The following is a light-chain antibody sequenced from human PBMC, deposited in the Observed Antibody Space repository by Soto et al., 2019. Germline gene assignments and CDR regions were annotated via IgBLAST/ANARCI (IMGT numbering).Light chain of an antibody. CDR2: GVS. CDR1: NSDVGGYNY. J-gene: IGLJ3*02. V-gene: IGLV2-11*01. Sequence: QSALTQPRSVSGSPGQSVTISCTGTNSDVGGYNYVSWYQQYPGKAPKLMISGVSERPSGVPDRFSGSKSGNTASLTISGLQAEDEADYYCATWDDSLNNPVFGGGTKLTVL. CDR3: ATWDDSLNNPV.